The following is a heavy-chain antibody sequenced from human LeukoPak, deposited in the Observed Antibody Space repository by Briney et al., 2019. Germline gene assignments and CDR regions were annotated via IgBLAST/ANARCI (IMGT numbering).Heavy chain of an antibody. J-gene: IGHJ6*02. Sequence: SQTLSLTCAISGDSVSSNSAAWNWIRQSPSRGLEWLGGTYYRSKWYNDYAVSVKSRITINPDTSKNQFSLQLNSVTPEDTAVYYCARVLSNYYDSSGYYAGMDVWGQGTTVTVSS. CDR1: GDSVSSNSAA. CDR2: TYYRSKWYN. D-gene: IGHD3-22*01. CDR3: ARVLSNYYDSSGYYAGMDV. V-gene: IGHV6-1*01.